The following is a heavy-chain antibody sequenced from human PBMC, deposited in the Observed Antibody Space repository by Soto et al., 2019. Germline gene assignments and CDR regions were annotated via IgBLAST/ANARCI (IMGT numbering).Heavy chain of an antibody. Sequence: EVQLVESGGGLVKPGGSLRLSCAASGFTFSNAWMSWVRQAPGKGLEWVGRIKSKTDGGTTDYAAPVKGRFTISRDDSKNTLYLQMNSLKTEDTAVYYCTTDSWEWFGEGFDYWGQGTLVTVSS. J-gene: IGHJ4*02. CDR3: TTDSWEWFGEGFDY. CDR2: IKSKTDGGTT. D-gene: IGHD3-10*01. CDR1: GFTFSNAW. V-gene: IGHV3-15*01.